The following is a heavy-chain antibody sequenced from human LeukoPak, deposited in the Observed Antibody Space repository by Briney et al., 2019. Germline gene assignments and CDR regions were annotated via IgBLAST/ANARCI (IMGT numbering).Heavy chain of an antibody. CDR3: ARLRGYSYGYILYYYGMDV. D-gene: IGHD5-18*01. V-gene: IGHV4-59*01. CDR2: IYYSGST. J-gene: IGHJ6*02. CDR1: GGSISSYY. Sequence: ASETLSLTCTVSGGSISSYYWSWIRQPPGKGLEWIGYIYYSGSTNYNPSLKSRVTISVDTSKNQFSLKLSSVTAADTAVYYCARLRGYSYGYILYYYGMDVWGQGTTVTVSS.